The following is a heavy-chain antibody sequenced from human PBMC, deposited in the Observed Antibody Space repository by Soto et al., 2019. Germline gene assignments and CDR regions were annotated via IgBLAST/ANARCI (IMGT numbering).Heavy chain of an antibody. CDR2: IIPIFGTA. CDR1: GGTFSSYA. V-gene: IGHV1-69*01. CDR3: ARDSYYYGSGSYYNDHY. Sequence: QVQLVQSGAEVKKPGSSVKVSCKASGGTFSSYAISWVRQAPGQGLEWMGGIIPIFGTAKYAQKFQGRVTITADESTSTAYMELSSLRSEDTAVYYCARDSYYYGSGSYYNDHYWGQGTLVTVSS. D-gene: IGHD3-10*01. J-gene: IGHJ4*02.